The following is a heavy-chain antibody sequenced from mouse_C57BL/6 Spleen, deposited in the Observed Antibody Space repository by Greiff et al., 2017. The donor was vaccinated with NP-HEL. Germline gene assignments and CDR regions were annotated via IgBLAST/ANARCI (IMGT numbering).Heavy chain of an antibody. V-gene: IGHV1-19*01. CDR2: INPYNGGT. CDR1: GYTFTDYY. D-gene: IGHD3-2*02. Sequence: EVQLQQSGPVLVKPGASVKMSCKASGYTFTDYYMNWVKQSHGKSLEWIGVINPYNGGTSYNQKFKGKATLTVDKSSSTAYMELNSLTSEDSAVYYCARDSSGLDYWGKGTTLTVSS. CDR3: ARDSSGLDY. J-gene: IGHJ2*01.